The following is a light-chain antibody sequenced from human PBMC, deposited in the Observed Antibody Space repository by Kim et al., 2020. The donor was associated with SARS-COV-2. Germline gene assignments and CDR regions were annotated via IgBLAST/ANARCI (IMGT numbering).Light chain of an antibody. Sequence: EIVLTQSPGTLSLSPGERATLSCRASQSVSSYYLAWYQQKPGQAPRLLIYDVSNRATGIPDRFSGSGSGTDFTLTISRLEPEDFAVYYWRQYHTSPRTFGQGTKVDIK. CDR2: DVS. CDR3: RQYHTSPRT. CDR1: QSVSSYY. V-gene: IGKV3-20*01. J-gene: IGKJ1*01.